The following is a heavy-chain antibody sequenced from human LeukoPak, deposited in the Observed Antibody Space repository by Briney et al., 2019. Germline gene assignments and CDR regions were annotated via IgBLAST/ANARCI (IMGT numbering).Heavy chain of an antibody. V-gene: IGHV7-4-1*02. CDR3: ARDHGSGIVAPADIAAAGKSWFDP. CDR2: INTNTGNP. D-gene: IGHD6-13*01. Sequence: GASVKVSCKASGYTFTSYAMNWVRQAPGQGLEWMGWINTNTGNPTYAQGSTGRFVFSLDTSVSTAYLQISSLKAEDTAVYYCARDHGSGIVAPADIAAAGKSWFDPWGQGTLVTVSS. J-gene: IGHJ5*02. CDR1: GYTFTSYA.